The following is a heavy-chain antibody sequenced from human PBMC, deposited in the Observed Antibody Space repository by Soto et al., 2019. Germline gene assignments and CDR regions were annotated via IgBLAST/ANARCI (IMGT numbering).Heavy chain of an antibody. CDR1: GGTFSSYA. CDR3: ARGPLYGGSDY. D-gene: IGHD5-12*01. J-gene: IGHJ4*02. CDR2: IIPIFGTA. Sequence: ASVKVSCKASGGTFSSYAISWVRQAPGQGLEWMGGIIPIFGTANYAQKLQGRVTMTTDTSTSTAYMELRSLRSDDTAVYYCARGPLYGGSDYWGQGTLVTVSS. V-gene: IGHV1-69*05.